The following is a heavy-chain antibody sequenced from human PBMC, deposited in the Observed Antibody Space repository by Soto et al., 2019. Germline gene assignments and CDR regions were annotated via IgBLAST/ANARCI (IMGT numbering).Heavy chain of an antibody. Sequence: EVQLLESGGGLVQPGGSLRLSCAASGFTFSSYAMSWVRQAPGKGLEWVSAISGSGGSTYYADSVKGRFTISSDNSKNTLYLHINSLRAEETAVYYCAYVPPARGMYFDYWGQGTLVTVSS. V-gene: IGHV3-23*01. D-gene: IGHD6-6*01. CDR3: AYVPPARGMYFDY. CDR2: ISGSGGST. J-gene: IGHJ4*02. CDR1: GFTFSSYA.